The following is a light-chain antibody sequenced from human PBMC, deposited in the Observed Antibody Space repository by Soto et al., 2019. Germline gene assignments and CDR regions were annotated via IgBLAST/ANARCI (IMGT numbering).Light chain of an antibody. J-gene: IGKJ1*01. Sequence: TQSPSSLSASVGDRVTVTRRASQGISTFLAWYQQKPGQAPRLLIYAASTRASGVPARFSGGGSGTEFTLTISSLQSEDFAVYYCQQYNNWPRTFGQGTKVDIK. CDR2: AAS. V-gene: IGKV3-15*01. CDR3: QQYNNWPRT. CDR1: QGISTF.